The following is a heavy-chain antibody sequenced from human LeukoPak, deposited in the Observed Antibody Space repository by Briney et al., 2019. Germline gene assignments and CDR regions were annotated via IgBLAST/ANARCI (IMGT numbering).Heavy chain of an antibody. V-gene: IGHV3-30-3*01. D-gene: IGHD3-16*01. Sequence: SCKASGYTFSSYAMHWVRQAPGKGLEWVAVISYDGSNKYYADSVKGRFTISRDNSKNTLYLQMNSLGVDDTAVYYCATSMGGGNVDYWGQGTLVTVSS. CDR2: ISYDGSNK. CDR1: GYTFSSYA. J-gene: IGHJ4*02. CDR3: ATSMGGGNVDY.